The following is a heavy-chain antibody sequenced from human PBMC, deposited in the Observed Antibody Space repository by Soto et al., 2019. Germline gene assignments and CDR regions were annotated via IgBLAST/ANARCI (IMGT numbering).Heavy chain of an antibody. J-gene: IGHJ5*02. D-gene: IGHD1-26*01. CDR3: ARGALIVGATYWFDP. CDR1: GFTFSSYS. V-gene: IGHV3-21*01. Sequence: EVQLVESGGGLVKPGGSLRLSCAASGFTFSSYSMNWVRQAPGKGLEWVSSISSSSSYIYYADSVKGRFTISRDNAKNSLYLQMHSLRAEDTAVYYCARGALIVGATYWFDPWGQGTLVTVSS. CDR2: ISSSSSYI.